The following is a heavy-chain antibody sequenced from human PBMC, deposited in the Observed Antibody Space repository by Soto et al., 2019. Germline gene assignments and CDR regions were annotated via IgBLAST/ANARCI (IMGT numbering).Heavy chain of an antibody. J-gene: IGHJ5*02. V-gene: IGHV1-69*04. D-gene: IGHD6-13*01. Sequence: SVKVSCKASGYTFTSYTISWVRQAPGQGLEWMGRIIPILGIANYAQKFQGRVTITADKSTSTAYMELSSLRSEDTAVYYCAREASSSWYAAIGDWFDPWGQGTLVTVSS. CDR3: AREASSSWYAAIGDWFDP. CDR1: GYTFTSYT. CDR2: IIPILGIA.